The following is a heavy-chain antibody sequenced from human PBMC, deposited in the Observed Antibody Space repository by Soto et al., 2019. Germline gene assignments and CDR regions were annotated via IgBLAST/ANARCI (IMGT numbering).Heavy chain of an antibody. J-gene: IGHJ6*02. CDR2: IYYSGST. V-gene: IGHV4-39*01. Sequence: QLQLQESGPGLVKPSETLSLTCTVSGGSISSSSYYWGWIRQPPGKGLEWIGSIYYSGSTYYNPSLSSRVTISVDTSKNQFSLKLSSVTAADTAVYYGARPHSSSSKGMDVWGQGTTVTVSS. CDR1: GGSISSSSYY. CDR3: ARPHSSSSKGMDV. D-gene: IGHD6-6*01.